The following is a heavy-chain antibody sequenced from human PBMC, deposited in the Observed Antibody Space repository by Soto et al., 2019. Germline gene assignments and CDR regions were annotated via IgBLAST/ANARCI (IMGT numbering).Heavy chain of an antibody. D-gene: IGHD3-10*01. CDR1: GFTFSDYG. J-gene: IGHJ4*02. V-gene: IGHV3-33*01. Sequence: LRLSCAASGFTFSDYGMHWVRQAPGKGLEWVAVIWYDGNNKYYGDSVKGRFTISRDNSKNTLYLQMNSLRAEDTAVYYCARDWELLVDYWGLGTLVTVSS. CDR2: IWYDGNNK. CDR3: ARDWELLVDY.